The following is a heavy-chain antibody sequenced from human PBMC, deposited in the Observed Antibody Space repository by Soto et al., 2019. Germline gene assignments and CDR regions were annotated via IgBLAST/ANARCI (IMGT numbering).Heavy chain of an antibody. CDR2: IYPGDSDT. CDR1: GYGFTSYW. CDR3: ATHPGRGYSSGLYSGPFRY. J-gene: IGHJ4*02. V-gene: IGHV5-51*01. D-gene: IGHD6-19*01. Sequence: PGESLKISCKGSGYGFTSYWIGWVRQMPGKGLEWMGIIYPGDSDTRYSPSFQGLVTISAAMSISTAYLLWSSLKASDIAMYYCATHPGRGYSSGLYSGPFRYWGQGTLVTVSS.